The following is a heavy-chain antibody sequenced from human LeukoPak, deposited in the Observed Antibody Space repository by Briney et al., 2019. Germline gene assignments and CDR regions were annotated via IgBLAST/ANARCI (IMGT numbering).Heavy chain of an antibody. Sequence: GALRLSCSASGLTVTNAWMNWVRQAPGEGLDWVGRIASKTDGGATDYAAPVKGRFTISRDDSKNTLNLQMNSLKTEDTAVYYCTTGIRGDWGQGTLVTVSS. CDR1: GLTVTNAW. V-gene: IGHV3-15*07. CDR2: IASKTDGGAT. CDR3: TTGIRGD. J-gene: IGHJ4*02. D-gene: IGHD3-10*01.